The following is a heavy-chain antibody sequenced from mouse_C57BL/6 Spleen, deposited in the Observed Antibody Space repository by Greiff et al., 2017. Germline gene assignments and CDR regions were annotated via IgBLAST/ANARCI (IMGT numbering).Heavy chain of an antibody. CDR2: INPNYGTT. Sequence: VQLQQSGPELVKPGASATITCKASGYSFTDYNMNWVKQSNGKSLAWIGVINPNYGTTSYTQKFKGQATLTVGQSSSTAYMQLNSLTSEDSAVYYCARGGDSSGLYYYAKDYWGQGTSGTVSS. J-gene: IGHJ4*01. CDR1: GYSFTDYN. V-gene: IGHV1-39*01. D-gene: IGHD3-2*02. CDR3: ARGGDSSGLYYYAKDY.